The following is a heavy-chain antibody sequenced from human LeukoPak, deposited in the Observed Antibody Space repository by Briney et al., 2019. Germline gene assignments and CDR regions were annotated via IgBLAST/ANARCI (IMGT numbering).Heavy chain of an antibody. Sequence: PSETLSLTCTVPGGSISSYYWSWIRQPAGKGLEWIGRIYTSGSTNYNPSPKSRVTMSVDTSKNQFSLKLSSVTAADTAVYYCARQLRYFDWLLSPWNAFDIWGQGTMVTVSS. CDR1: GGSISSYY. J-gene: IGHJ3*02. CDR3: ARQLRYFDWLLSPWNAFDI. V-gene: IGHV4-4*07. CDR2: IYTSGST. D-gene: IGHD3-9*01.